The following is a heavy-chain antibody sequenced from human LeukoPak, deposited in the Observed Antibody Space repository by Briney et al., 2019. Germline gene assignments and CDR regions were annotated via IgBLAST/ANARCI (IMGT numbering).Heavy chain of an antibody. CDR3: ARDRQFRLHDP. CDR1: RFTFTDYY. CDR2: ISVSGGSV. V-gene: IGHV3-11*01. J-gene: IGHJ5*02. D-gene: IGHD3-16*01. Sequence: GALRLSCTASRFTFTDYYMTWIRQAPGKGLEWLSYISVSGGSVSYVDSVKGRFTISRDNAKNSVYLQIDSLRVEDTAIYYCARDRQFRLHDPWGQGILVTVSS.